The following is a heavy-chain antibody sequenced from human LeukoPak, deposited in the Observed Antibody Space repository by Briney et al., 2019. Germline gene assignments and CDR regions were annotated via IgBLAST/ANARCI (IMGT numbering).Heavy chain of an antibody. D-gene: IGHD2-2*02. J-gene: IGHJ3*02. CDR3: ARSAIGYCSSISCYTTATDAFDI. CDR2: IKQDGSEK. V-gene: IGHV3-7*01. Sequence: GGSLRLSCAASGFTFSSYWMSWVRQAPGKGLEWVANIKQDGSEKYYVDSVKGRFTISRDNAKNSLYLQMNSLRAEDTAVYYCARSAIGYCSSISCYTTATDAFDIWGQGTMVTVSS. CDR1: GFTFSSYW.